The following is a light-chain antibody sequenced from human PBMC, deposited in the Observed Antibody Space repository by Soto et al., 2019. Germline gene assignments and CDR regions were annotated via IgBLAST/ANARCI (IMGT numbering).Light chain of an antibody. CDR1: QILLYSSNNKTY. Sequence: DIVMTQSPDSLAVSLGERATFNCRSSQILLYSSNNKTYLAWYQHKPGQPPKLLISWASTRESGVPDRFRGSGSGADFTLTITSLQAEDVAVYYCQQYYSPPFTFGGGTKVEIK. CDR3: QQYYSPPFT. V-gene: IGKV4-1*01. J-gene: IGKJ4*01. CDR2: WAS.